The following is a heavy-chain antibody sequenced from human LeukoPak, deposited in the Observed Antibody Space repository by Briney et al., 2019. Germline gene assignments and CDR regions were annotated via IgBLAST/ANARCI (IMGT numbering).Heavy chain of an antibody. D-gene: IGHD1-26*01. CDR1: GYTFTSYG. V-gene: IGHV1-46*01. CDR2: INPTGGST. Sequence: ASVKVSCKASGYTFTSYGISWVRQAPGQGLEWMGLINPTGGSTGYAQKFQGRVTMTRDMSTSTDYMELSSLRSEDTAICYCARDNSVGDNAWWFDPWGQGTLVTVSS. J-gene: IGHJ5*02. CDR3: ARDNSVGDNAWWFDP.